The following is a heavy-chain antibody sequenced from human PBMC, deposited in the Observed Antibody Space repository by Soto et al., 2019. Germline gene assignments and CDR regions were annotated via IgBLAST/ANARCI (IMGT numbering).Heavy chain of an antibody. CDR3: AKVPAYDYVWGTYYYFDY. Sequence: GSLRLSCAASGFTFSTYAISWVRQAPGKGLEWVSAISGGGGSTYYADSVKGRFTISRDNSKNTLYLQMNSLRAEDAAVYYCAKVPAYDYVWGTYYYFDYWGQGTLVTVSS. CDR1: GFTFSTYA. V-gene: IGHV3-23*01. CDR2: ISGGGGST. D-gene: IGHD3-16*01. J-gene: IGHJ4*02.